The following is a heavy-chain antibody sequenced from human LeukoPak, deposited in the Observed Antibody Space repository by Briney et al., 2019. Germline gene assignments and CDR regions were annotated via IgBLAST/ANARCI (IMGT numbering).Heavy chain of an antibody. CDR2: ISAYNGNT. CDR1: GGTFSSYA. J-gene: IGHJ6*03. D-gene: IGHD3-16*01. Sequence: GASVKVSCKASGGTFSSYAISWVRQAPGQGLEWMGWISAYNGNTNYAQKLQGRVTMTTDTSTSTAYMELRSLRSDDTAVYYCARLGLYYYYYMDVWGKGTTVTVSS. V-gene: IGHV1-18*01. CDR3: ARLGLYYYYYMDV.